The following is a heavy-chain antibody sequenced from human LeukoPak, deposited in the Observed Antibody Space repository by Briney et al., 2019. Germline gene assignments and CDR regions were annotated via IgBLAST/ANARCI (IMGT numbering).Heavy chain of an antibody. Sequence: SETLSLTCTVSGGSISSSSYYWGWIRQPPGKGLEWIGSIYYSGTTYYNPSLKSRVTISVDTSKNRFSLNLSSVTAADTAVYYCASLEEYYTDSSGYYYIDFWGQGTLVTVSS. CDR2: IYYSGTT. CDR1: GGSISSSSYY. D-gene: IGHD3-22*01. CDR3: ASLEEYYTDSSGYYYIDF. V-gene: IGHV4-39*01. J-gene: IGHJ4*02.